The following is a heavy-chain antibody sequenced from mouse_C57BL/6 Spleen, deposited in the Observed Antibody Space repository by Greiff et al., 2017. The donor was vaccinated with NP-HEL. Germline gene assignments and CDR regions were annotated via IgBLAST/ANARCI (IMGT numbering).Heavy chain of an antibody. J-gene: IGHJ2*01. CDR1: GYSFTGYY. CDR2: INPSTGGT. Sequence: EVQLQQSGPELVKPGASVKISCKASGYSFTGYYMNWVKQSPEKSLEWIGEINPSTGGTTYNQKFKAKATLTVDKSSSTAYMQLKSLTSEDSAVYFCASSVYGSSYDYWGQGTTLTVSS. CDR3: ASSVYGSSYDY. V-gene: IGHV1-42*01. D-gene: IGHD1-1*01.